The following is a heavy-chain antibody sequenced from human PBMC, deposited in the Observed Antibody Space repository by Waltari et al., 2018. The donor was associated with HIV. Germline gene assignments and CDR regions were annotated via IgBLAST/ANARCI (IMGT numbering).Heavy chain of an antibody. J-gene: IGHJ4*02. D-gene: IGHD3-10*01. CDR3: VAMSGFDY. CDR2: ISGSGSYP. V-gene: IGHV3-21*01. CDR1: QFTFSSYT. Sequence: EVQLVESGGGLVKPGGSLRLSCVASQFTFSSYTMNWVRQAPGGGLDWVASISGSGSYPNYADSVQGRFTISRDNAENSLYLQMSSLRAEDTAVYYCVAMSGFDYWGQGTLVTVSS.